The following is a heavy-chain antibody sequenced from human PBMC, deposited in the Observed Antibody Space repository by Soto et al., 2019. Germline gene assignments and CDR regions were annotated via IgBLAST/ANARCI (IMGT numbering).Heavy chain of an antibody. Sequence: EVQLVESGGGLVQPGGSLTLSCAASGFTFTTYYMNWVRQVPGKGLEWISITFAAGTTYYADSVKGRFTISRDNSKNTLFLRMDSLSAADTAVYYCTRDRGYASDYWGQGTLVTVSS. J-gene: IGHJ4*02. D-gene: IGHD5-12*01. CDR2: TFAAGTT. CDR1: GFTFTTYY. CDR3: TRDRGYASDY. V-gene: IGHV3-66*01.